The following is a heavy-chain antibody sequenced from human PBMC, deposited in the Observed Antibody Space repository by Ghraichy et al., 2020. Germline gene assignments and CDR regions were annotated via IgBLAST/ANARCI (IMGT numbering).Heavy chain of an antibody. D-gene: IGHD2-2*01. CDR2: IWYDGSNK. Sequence: GGSLRLSCAASGFTFSSYGMHWVRQAPGKGLEWVAVIWYDGSNKYYADSVKGRFTISRDNSKNTLYLQMNSLRAEDTAVYYCARERDQLPDDAFDIWAQGTMVTVSS. CDR1: GFTFSSYG. CDR3: ARERDQLPDDAFDI. J-gene: IGHJ3*02. V-gene: IGHV3-33*01.